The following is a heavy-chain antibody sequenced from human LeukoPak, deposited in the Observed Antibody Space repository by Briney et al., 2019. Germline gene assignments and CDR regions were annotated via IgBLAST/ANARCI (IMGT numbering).Heavy chain of an antibody. CDR3: ARVAGYCSSTSCHYFDY. CDR1: GGSISSGGYY. D-gene: IGHD2-2*01. V-gene: IGHV4-31*03. CDR2: IYYSGST. J-gene: IGHJ4*02. Sequence: SETLSLTCTVSGGSISSGGYYWSWIRQHPGKGLEWIGYIYYSGSTYYNPSPKSRVTISVYTSKNQFSLKLSSVTAADTAVYYCARVAGYCSSTSCHYFDYWGQGTLVPVSS.